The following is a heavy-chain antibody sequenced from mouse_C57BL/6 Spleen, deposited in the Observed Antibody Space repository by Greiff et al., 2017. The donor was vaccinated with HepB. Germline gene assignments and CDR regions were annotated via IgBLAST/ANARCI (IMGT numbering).Heavy chain of an antibody. Sequence: QVQLKQPGAELVRPGSSVKLSCKASGYTFTSYWMHWVKQRPIQGLEWIGNIEPSDSETHYNQKLKAKATLTVDKSSSTSYMQLSSLTSEDSAVYYCARRGDSAGPFAYWGQGTLVTVSA. V-gene: IGHV1-52*01. CDR1: GYTFTSYW. CDR3: ARRGDSAGPFAY. CDR2: IEPSDSET. J-gene: IGHJ3*01. D-gene: IGHD3-2*02.